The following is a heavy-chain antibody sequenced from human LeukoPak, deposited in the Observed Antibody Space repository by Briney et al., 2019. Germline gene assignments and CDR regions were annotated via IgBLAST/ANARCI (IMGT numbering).Heavy chain of an antibody. CDR2: INPNSGGT. CDR1: GYTFTGYY. V-gene: IGHV1-2*04. J-gene: IGHJ3*02. CDR3: AREATDVDIVAYGNDAFDI. Sequence: GASVKVSCKASGYTFTGYYMHWVRQAPGQGLEWMGWINPNSGGTNYAQKFQGWVTMTRDTSISTAYMELSRLRSDDTAVYYCAREATDVDIVAYGNDAFDIWGQGTMVTVSS. D-gene: IGHD5-12*01.